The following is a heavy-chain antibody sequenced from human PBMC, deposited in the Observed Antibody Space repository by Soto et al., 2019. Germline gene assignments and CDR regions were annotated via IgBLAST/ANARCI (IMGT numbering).Heavy chain of an antibody. J-gene: IGHJ3*02. D-gene: IGHD3-10*01. CDR2: FDPEDGET. Sequence: GASVKVSCKVSGYTLTELSMHWVRQAPGKGLEWMGGFDPEDGETIYAQKFQGRVTMTGNSSIDTAYMELSSLRSDDTAVYYCARGRAILWFGDSVEAFDIWGQGTMVTVSS. V-gene: IGHV1-24*01. CDR3: ARGRAILWFGDSVEAFDI. CDR1: GYTLTELS.